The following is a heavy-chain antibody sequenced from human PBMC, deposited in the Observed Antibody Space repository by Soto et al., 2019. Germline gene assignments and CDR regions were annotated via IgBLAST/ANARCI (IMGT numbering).Heavy chain of an antibody. CDR2: ISGSGGST. CDR1: GFTFSKSA. V-gene: IGHV3-23*01. J-gene: IGHJ4*02. CDR3: AKVGGSGWYPPYYFDS. D-gene: IGHD6-19*01. Sequence: PGGPLRLSCAASGFTFSKSAMNWVRQAPGKGLEWVSGISGSGGSTYYADSVKGRFTISRDNSKNTLYLQMNSLRAVDTAVYYCAKVGGSGWYPPYYFDSWGQGTLVTAPQ.